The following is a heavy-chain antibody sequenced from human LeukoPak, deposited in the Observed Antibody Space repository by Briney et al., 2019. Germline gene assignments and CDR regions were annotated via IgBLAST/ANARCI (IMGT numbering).Heavy chain of an antibody. CDR3: ARVGTIFGVGSTYYFDY. D-gene: IGHD3-3*01. CDR2: INPNSGGT. Sequence: ASVKVSCKASGYTFTSYYMHWVRQAPGQGLEWMGWINPNSGGTNYAQKFQGRVTMTRDTSISTAYMELSRLRSDDTAVYYCARVGTIFGVGSTYYFDYWGQRTLVTLSS. CDR1: GYTFTSYY. J-gene: IGHJ4*02. V-gene: IGHV1-2*02.